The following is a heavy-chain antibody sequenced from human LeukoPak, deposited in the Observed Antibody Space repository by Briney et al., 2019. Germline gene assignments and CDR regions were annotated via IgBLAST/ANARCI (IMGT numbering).Heavy chain of an antibody. Sequence: GSLKLPCAVSGFTFNNYWMSWVRQAPGKGLEWVANIKQDGSEKYYVDSVKGRFTISRDNAKNSVYLQMNSLRAEDTAIYYCARASGYSGYVYWFDPWGQGTLVTVSS. CDR3: ARASGYSGYVYWFDP. CDR1: GFTFNNYW. D-gene: IGHD5-12*01. CDR2: IKQDGSEK. V-gene: IGHV3-7*01. J-gene: IGHJ5*02.